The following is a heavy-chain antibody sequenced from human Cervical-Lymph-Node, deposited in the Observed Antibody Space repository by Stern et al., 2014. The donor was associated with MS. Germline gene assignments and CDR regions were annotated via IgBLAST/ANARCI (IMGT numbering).Heavy chain of an antibody. J-gene: IGHJ4*02. V-gene: IGHV4-59*11. CDR1: GGSITSHY. CDR3: ARDRTGSIGYYFYDY. D-gene: IGHD3-22*01. CDR2: IYDSGST. Sequence: QLQLQESGPGLVKPSETLSLTCTVSGGSITSHYWSWLRQPPGKALEWIGYIYDSGSTKYNPSLKSRVTISVDTSKNQFSLKLRSVTAADTAVYYCARDRTGSIGYYFYDYWGQGTLVTVSS.